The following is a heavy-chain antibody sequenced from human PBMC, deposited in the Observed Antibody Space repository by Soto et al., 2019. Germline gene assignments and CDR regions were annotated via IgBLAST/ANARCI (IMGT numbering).Heavy chain of an antibody. Sequence: ASVKVSCKAPGYTFTSYGISWVRQAPGQGLEWMGWISAYNGNTNYAQKLQGRVTMTTDTSTSTAYMELRSLRSDDTAVYYCARSRGYKDYYYGMDVWGQGTTVTVSS. CDR1: GYTFTSYG. CDR2: ISAYNGNT. J-gene: IGHJ6*02. D-gene: IGHD5-18*01. CDR3: ARSRGYKDYYYGMDV. V-gene: IGHV1-18*04.